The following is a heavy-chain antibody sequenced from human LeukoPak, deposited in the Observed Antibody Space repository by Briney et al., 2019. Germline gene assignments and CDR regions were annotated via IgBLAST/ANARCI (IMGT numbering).Heavy chain of an antibody. V-gene: IGHV3-23*01. CDR1: GFTFSSYA. D-gene: IGHD6-19*01. CDR2: ISDSGGST. J-gene: IGHJ4*02. Sequence: PGGSLRLSCAASGFTFSSYAMSWVRQAPRKGLEWVSTISDSGGSTYYADSVKGRFTISRDNSMHTLYLQMNSLRAEDTAVYYCAMGWYVDYWGQGTLVTVSS. CDR3: AMGWYVDY.